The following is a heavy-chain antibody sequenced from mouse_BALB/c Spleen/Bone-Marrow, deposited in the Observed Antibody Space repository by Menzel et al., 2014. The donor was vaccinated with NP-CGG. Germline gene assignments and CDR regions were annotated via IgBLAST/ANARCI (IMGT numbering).Heavy chain of an antibody. CDR2: ISSGSSTI. J-gene: IGHJ2*01. Sequence: DVKLVESGGGLVQPGGSRKLSCAASGFTSSSFGMHWVRQAPEKGLEWVAYISSGSSTIYYADTLKGRFTISRDNPKNTLFMQMTSLRSEDTAMYYCARSRLRGYYFDYWGQGTTLTGSS. CDR1: GFTSSSFG. V-gene: IGHV5-17*02. D-gene: IGHD3-2*02. CDR3: ARSRLRGYYFDY.